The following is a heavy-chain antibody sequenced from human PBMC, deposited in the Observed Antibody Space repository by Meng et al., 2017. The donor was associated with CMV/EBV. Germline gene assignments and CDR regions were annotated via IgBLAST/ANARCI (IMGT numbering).Heavy chain of an antibody. Sequence: GESLKISCAASGFTFSSYWMSWVRQAPGKGLEWVANIKQDGGEKYYVDSVKGRFTISRDNAKNSLYLQMNSLRAEDTAVYYCARVTMGIRLGDTSGLDYWGQGTLVTVSS. V-gene: IGHV3-7*01. CDR1: GFTFSSYW. CDR2: IKQDGGEK. D-gene: IGHD3-16*01. CDR3: ARVTMGIRLGDTSGLDY. J-gene: IGHJ4*02.